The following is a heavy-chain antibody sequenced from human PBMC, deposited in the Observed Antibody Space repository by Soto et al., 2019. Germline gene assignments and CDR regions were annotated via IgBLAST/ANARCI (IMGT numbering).Heavy chain of an antibody. CDR3: ARDRESPGFGELLSSWYYYYYGMDV. Sequence: PGGSLRLSCAASGFTFSSYSMNWVRQAPGKGLEWVSSISSSSSYIYYADSVKGRFTISRDNAKNPLYLQMNSLRAEDAAVYYCARDRESPGFGELLSSWYYYYYGMDVWGQGTTVTVSS. CDR2: ISSSSSYI. D-gene: IGHD3-10*01. J-gene: IGHJ6*02. CDR1: GFTFSSYS. V-gene: IGHV3-21*01.